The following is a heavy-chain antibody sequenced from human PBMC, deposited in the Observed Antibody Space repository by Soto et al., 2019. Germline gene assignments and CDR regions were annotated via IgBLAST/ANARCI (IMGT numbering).Heavy chain of an antibody. J-gene: IGHJ4*02. V-gene: IGHV1-2*04. Sequence: ASVKVSCKASGYTFTGYYMHWVRQAPGQGLEWMGWINPNSGGTNYAQKYQGWVTMTRDTSISTAYMELSRLRSDDTAVYYSARGVMHCSSTSCPRIDYGGQGTLFTVSS. CDR3: ARGVMHCSSTSCPRIDY. D-gene: IGHD2-2*01. CDR2: INPNSGGT. CDR1: GYTFTGYY.